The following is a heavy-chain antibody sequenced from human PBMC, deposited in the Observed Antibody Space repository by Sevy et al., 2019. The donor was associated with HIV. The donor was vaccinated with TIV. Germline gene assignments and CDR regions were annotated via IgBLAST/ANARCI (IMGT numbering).Heavy chain of an antibody. CDR1: GGSFSGYS. V-gene: IGHV4-34*01. CDR3: ARGKDVIGTFDI. CDR2: ITHSENT. J-gene: IGHJ3*02. Sequence: SETLSLTCAVYGGSFSGYSWSWIRQSPEKGLEWIGEITHSENTNYISSLKSRVTISKATSKNQFSLKLSSVTAADTAVYYCARGKDVIGTFDIWGQGTGVTVSS.